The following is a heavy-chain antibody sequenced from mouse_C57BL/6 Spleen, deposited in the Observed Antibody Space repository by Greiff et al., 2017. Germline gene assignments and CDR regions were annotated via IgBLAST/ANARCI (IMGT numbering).Heavy chain of an antibody. V-gene: IGHV1-26*01. D-gene: IGHD2-4*01. CDR1: GYTFTDYY. J-gene: IGHJ4*01. CDR3: ASSDYDYEGRAMDY. CDR2: INPNNGGT. Sequence: VQLHQSGPELVKPGASVKLSCKASGYTFTDYYMNWVKQSHGKSLEWIGDINPNNGGTSYNQKFKGKATLTVDKNSSTAYMELRSLTSEDSAVYYCASSDYDYEGRAMDYWGQGTSVTVSS.